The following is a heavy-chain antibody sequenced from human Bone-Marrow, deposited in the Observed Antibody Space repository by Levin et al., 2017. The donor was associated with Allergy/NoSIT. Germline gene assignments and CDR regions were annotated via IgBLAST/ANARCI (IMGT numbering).Heavy chain of an antibody. D-gene: IGHD6-19*01. CDR1: GYTFISYG. CDR2: ISGYNGNT. CDR3: ARVGRYNSGGSLDY. Sequence: ASVKVSCKPSGYTFISYGINWVRQAPGQGLEWMGWISGYNGNTNYAQNLQGRVTMTTDTSTSTAYMELRGLRSDDTAVYYCARVGRYNSGGSLDYWGQGTLVTVSS. J-gene: IGHJ4*02. V-gene: IGHV1-18*01.